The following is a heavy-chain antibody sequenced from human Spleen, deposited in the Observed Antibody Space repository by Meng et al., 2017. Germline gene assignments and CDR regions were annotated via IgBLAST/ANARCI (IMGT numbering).Heavy chain of an antibody. Sequence: GESLKISCAASGFSFSLYELNWVRQAPGKGPEWVSYISSSGSTIYYTDSVKGRFTISRDNAENSLFLQMTSLRAEDTAVYYCAKNFAMGNDYWGQGALVTVSS. CDR3: AKNFAMGNDY. CDR1: GFSFSLYE. V-gene: IGHV3-48*03. J-gene: IGHJ4*02. D-gene: IGHD2-8*01. CDR2: ISSSGSTI.